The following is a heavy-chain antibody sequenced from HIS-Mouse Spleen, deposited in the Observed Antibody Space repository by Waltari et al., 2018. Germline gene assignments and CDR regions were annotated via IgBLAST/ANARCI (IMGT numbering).Heavy chain of an antibody. J-gene: IGHJ2*01. CDR3: AREIPYSSSWYDWYFDL. CDR1: GGSISRSSYY. CDR2: IYYSGST. Sequence: QLQLQESGPGLVKPSATLSLTCTVPGGSISRSSYYLCWIRQPPGKGLEWIGSIYYSGSTYYNPSLKSRVTISVDTSKNQFSLKLSSVTAADTAVYYCAREIPYSSSWYDWYFDLWGRGTLVTVSS. V-gene: IGHV4-39*07. D-gene: IGHD6-13*01.